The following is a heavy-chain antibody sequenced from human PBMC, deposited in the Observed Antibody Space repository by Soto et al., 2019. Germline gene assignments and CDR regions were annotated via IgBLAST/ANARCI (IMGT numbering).Heavy chain of an antibody. CDR2: IYYSGST. V-gene: IGHV4-59*08. CDR1: GGSISSYY. J-gene: IGHJ4*02. Sequence: SETLSLTCTVSGGSISSYYWSWIRQPPGKGLEWIGYIYYSGSTNYNPSLKSRVTISVDTSKNQFSLKLSSVTAADTAVYYCARHHPTSSVFGILVSLSHWGRGALVT. CDR3: ARHHPTSSVFGILVSLSH. D-gene: IGHD2-8*02.